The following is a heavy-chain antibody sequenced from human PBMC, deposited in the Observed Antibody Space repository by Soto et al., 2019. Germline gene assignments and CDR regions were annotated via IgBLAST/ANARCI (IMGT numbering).Heavy chain of an antibody. Sequence: SVKVSCTASGGTFSSHAISWVRQAPGQGLEWMGGIIPMFATPNYAEKFQGRLSITADESTTTVYMQLSSLRSQDTAVYYCARQFDYDSSGHYYAYWGQGTLVTVSS. CDR1: GGTFSSHA. D-gene: IGHD3-22*01. CDR3: ARQFDYDSSGHYYAY. CDR2: IIPMFATP. J-gene: IGHJ4*02. V-gene: IGHV1-69*13.